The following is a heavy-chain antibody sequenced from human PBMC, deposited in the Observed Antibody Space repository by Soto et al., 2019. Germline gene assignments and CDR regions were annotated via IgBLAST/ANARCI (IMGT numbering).Heavy chain of an antibody. CDR1: GGSISSYY. D-gene: IGHD7-27*01. CDR3: ARPQLGNWYFDL. CDR2: IYYSGST. Sequence: SETLSLTCTVSGGSISSYYWSWIRQPPGKGLEWIGYIYYSGSTNYNPSLKSRVTISVDTSKNQFSLKLSSVTAADTAVYYCARPQLGNWYFDLWGRGTLVTVSS. J-gene: IGHJ2*01. V-gene: IGHV4-59*08.